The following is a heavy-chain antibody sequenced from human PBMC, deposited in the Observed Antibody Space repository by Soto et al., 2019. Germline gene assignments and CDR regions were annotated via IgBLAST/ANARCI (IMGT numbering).Heavy chain of an antibody. CDR1: GYSFAGYW. CDR3: ARQIYDSDTGPNFQYYFDS. Sequence: GESLKISCKGSGYSFAGYWITWVRQKPGKGLEWMGRIDPSDSQTYYSPSLRGHVTISVTKSITTVFLQWSSLRASDTAMYYCARQIYDSDTGPNFQYYFDSWGQGNPVTVSS. CDR2: IDPSDSQT. J-gene: IGHJ4*02. D-gene: IGHD3-22*01. V-gene: IGHV5-10-1*01.